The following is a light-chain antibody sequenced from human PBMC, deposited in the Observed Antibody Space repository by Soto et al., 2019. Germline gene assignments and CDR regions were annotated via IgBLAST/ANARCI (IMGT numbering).Light chain of an antibody. V-gene: IGKV3-11*01. CDR1: QSVSSY. CDR2: DAS. Sequence: EIVLTQSPGTLSLSPGERATLSCRASQSVSSYLAWYQQKPGQAPRLLIYDASNRATGIPARFSGSGSGTDFTLTISSLEPEDFAVYYCQQRTNWPRAITFGQGTRLEI. CDR3: QQRTNWPRAIT. J-gene: IGKJ5*01.